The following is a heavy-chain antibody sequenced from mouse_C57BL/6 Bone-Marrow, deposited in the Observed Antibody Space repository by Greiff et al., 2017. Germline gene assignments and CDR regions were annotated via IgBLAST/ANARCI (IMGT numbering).Heavy chain of an antibody. J-gene: IGHJ4*01. Sequence: QVQLQQPGAGLVKPGASVKMSCKASGYTFTSYWITWVKQRPGQGLEWIGDIYPGSGSTNYNEKFKSKVTLTVDTSYITAYMQLSSLTSEDSAVNYCARCLPLSAMDYWGQGTSVTVSS. CDR3: ARCLPLSAMDY. CDR1: GYTFTSYW. CDR2: IYPGSGST. V-gene: IGHV1-55*01. D-gene: IGHD6-1*01.